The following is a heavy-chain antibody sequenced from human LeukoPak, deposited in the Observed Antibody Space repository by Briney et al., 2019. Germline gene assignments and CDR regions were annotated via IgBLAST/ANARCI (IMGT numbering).Heavy chain of an antibody. V-gene: IGHV3-48*03. Sequence: GSLRLSCAASGFTFSSYEMNWVRQAPGKGLEWVSYISSSGSTIYYADSVKGRFTISTDNAKNSLYLQMNSLRAEDTAVYYCASYYDFWSGYYTYYFDYWGQGTLVTVSS. CDR1: GFTFSSYE. CDR3: ASYYDFWSGYYTYYFDY. CDR2: ISSSGSTI. D-gene: IGHD3-3*01. J-gene: IGHJ4*02.